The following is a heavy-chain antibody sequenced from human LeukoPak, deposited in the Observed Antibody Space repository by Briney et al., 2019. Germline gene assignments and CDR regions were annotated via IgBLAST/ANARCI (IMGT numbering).Heavy chain of an antibody. CDR1: GFSFDDYD. D-gene: IGHD3-16*01. J-gene: IGHJ4*02. V-gene: IGHV3-20*04. Sequence: GGSLRLSCAASGFSFDDYDMSWVRQAPGKGLEWVSGINWNGGGTGYADSVKGRFTISRDNAKNSLYLQMSSLRAEDTALYYCAREEGGYFDYWGQGTLVTVSS. CDR2: INWNGGGT. CDR3: AREEGGYFDY.